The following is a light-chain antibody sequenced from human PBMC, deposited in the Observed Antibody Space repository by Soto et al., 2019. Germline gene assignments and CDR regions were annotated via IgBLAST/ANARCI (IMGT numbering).Light chain of an antibody. J-gene: IGLJ1*01. V-gene: IGLV2-11*01. CDR1: SSDVGGYNY. CDR3: CSYAGSPRYV. CDR2: DVS. Sequence: QSALTQPRSVSGSPGQSVTISCTGTSSDVGGYNYVSWYQQHPGKAPKVMIYDVSERPSGVPDRFSGSKSGNTASLTISGHKAEDEADSYCCSYAGSPRYVFGTGTKVTVL.